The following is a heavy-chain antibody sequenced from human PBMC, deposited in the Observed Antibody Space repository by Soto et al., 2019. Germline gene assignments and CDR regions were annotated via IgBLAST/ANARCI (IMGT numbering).Heavy chain of an antibody. CDR2: INHSGST. CDR1: GGSFSGYY. CDR3: ARAWYSNLYGMAV. D-gene: IGHD1-1*01. V-gene: IGHV4-34*01. Sequence: SETLSLTCAVYGGSFSGYYWSWIRQPPGKGLEWIGEINHSGSTNYNPSLKSRVTISVDTSKNQFSLKLSSVTAADTAVYYCARAWYSNLYGMAVWGQGTTVTVSS. J-gene: IGHJ6*02.